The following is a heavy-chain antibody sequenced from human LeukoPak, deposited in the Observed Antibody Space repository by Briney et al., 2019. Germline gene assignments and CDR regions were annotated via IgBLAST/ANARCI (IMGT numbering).Heavy chain of an antibody. CDR3: ARALAAADNPYYLDF. CDR2: ISSGSSYI. CDR1: GFTFSSYS. Sequence: KPGGSLRLSCAASGFTFSSYSINWVRQAPGKGLEWVSSISSGSSYIYFADSMKGRFTISRDNTQNLVYLQMNSLKAEDTAVYFCARALAAADNPYYLDFWGQGTLVTVSS. D-gene: IGHD6-25*01. J-gene: IGHJ4*02. V-gene: IGHV3-21*06.